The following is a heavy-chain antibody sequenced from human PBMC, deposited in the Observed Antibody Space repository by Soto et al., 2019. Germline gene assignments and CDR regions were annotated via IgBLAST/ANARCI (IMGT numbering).Heavy chain of an antibody. D-gene: IGHD3-3*01. CDR1: GYTFNRYD. J-gene: IGHJ6*02. Sequence: GASVEVSCKASGYTFNRYDIKWVRPAPGQRVEGVGWMNPNSGNTGYAQKFQGRATMTRNTSISTAYMELSSLRSEDTAVYYCARGFLGYDFWSGTNYYYYGMDVWGQGTTVTVSS. CDR2: MNPNSGNT. V-gene: IGHV1-8*01. CDR3: ARGFLGYDFWSGTNYYYYGMDV.